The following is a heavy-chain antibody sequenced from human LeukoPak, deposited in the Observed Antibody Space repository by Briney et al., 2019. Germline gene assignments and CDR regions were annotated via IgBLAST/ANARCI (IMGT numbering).Heavy chain of an antibody. CDR3: ARERQNKDFWSGGDY. D-gene: IGHD3-3*01. CDR2: IKQDGTEK. J-gene: IGHJ4*02. V-gene: IGHV3-7*01. CDR1: GFTFSTYW. Sequence: GGSLRLSCAASGFTFSTYWMSWVRQAPGKGLEWVANIKQDGTEKYYVDSVKGRFTISRDNAKNSLYLQMNTLRPEDTALYYCARERQNKDFWSGGDYWGQGTLVTVSS.